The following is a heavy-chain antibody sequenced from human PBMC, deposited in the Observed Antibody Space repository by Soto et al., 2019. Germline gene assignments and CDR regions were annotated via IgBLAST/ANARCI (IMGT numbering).Heavy chain of an antibody. D-gene: IGHD3-22*01. J-gene: IGHJ6*02. CDR2: ISYDGSNK. CDR3: ARGNYITMIVVVRLDYYGMEV. CDR1: GFTFSSYA. V-gene: IGHV3-30-3*01. Sequence: QVQLVESGGGVVQPGRSLRLSCAASGFTFSSYAMHWVRQAPGKGLEWVAVISYDGSNKYYADAVKGRLNISRDKYKNTLYLQMNSLRAEDPAVYYCARGNYITMIVVVRLDYYGMEVWGQGTTVTVSS.